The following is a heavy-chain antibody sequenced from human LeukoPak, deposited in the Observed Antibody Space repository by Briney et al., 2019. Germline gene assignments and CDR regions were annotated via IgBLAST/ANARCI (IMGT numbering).Heavy chain of an antibody. D-gene: IGHD4-17*01. Sequence: PSETLSLTCTDSGGSISSYYWSWIRQPAGKGLEWIGRIYTSGSTNYNPSLKSRVTMSVDTSKNQFSLELSSVTAADTAVYYCASINYGDYDTTFDYWGQGTLVTVSS. CDR3: ASINYGDYDTTFDY. V-gene: IGHV4-4*07. J-gene: IGHJ4*02. CDR1: GGSISSYY. CDR2: IYTSGST.